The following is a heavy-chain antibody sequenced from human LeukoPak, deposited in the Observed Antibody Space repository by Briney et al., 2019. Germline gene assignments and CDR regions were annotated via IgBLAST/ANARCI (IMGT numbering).Heavy chain of an antibody. CDR2: INPNSGGT. Sequence: GASVKVSCKASGYTFTGYYMHWVRQAPGQGLEWMGWINPNSGGTNYAQKFQGRVTMTRDTSISTPYMELSRLRSGDTAVYYCARGGGIAVAGTGYWGQGTLVTVSS. D-gene: IGHD6-19*01. V-gene: IGHV1-2*02. J-gene: IGHJ4*02. CDR3: ARGGGIAVAGTGY. CDR1: GYTFTGYY.